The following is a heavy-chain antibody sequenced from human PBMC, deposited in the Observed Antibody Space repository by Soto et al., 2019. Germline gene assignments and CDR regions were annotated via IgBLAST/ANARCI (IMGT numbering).Heavy chain of an antibody. CDR3: AREDDGGDRDYYGLDV. V-gene: IGHV4-30-4*01. CDR2: VHYSGSV. D-gene: IGHD2-21*02. J-gene: IGHJ6*01. CDR1: GGSISFDHYH. Sequence: QVQLQQSGPRLVKPSQTLSLTCTVSGGSISFDHYHWTWIRQPPGKGLEWIGYVHYSGSVLYNPSLQSRVSISVDTSKNQFSLKLSSVTAADTAVYFCAREDDGGDRDYYGLDVW.